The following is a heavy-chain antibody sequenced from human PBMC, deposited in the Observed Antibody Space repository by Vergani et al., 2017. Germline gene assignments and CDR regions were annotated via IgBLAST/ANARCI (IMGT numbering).Heavy chain of an antibody. CDR1: GFTFSSYG. V-gene: IGHV3-30*02. D-gene: IGHD6-19*01. CDR3: AKAGSGWPYYVDY. J-gene: IGHJ4*02. CDR2: IRYDGSNK. Sequence: QVQLVESGGGVVQPGGSLRLSCAASGFTFSSYGMHWARQAPGKGLGWVAFIRYDGSNKDYADSVKGRFTISRDNSKNTLYLKMNSLRAEDTAVYYCAKAGSGWPYYVDYWGEGTLVTVSS.